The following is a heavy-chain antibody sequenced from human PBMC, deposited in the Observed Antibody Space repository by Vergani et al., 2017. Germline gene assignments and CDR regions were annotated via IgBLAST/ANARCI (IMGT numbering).Heavy chain of an antibody. CDR3: ARTPAIAARRTWYYFDY. CDR2: IWYDGSNK. CDR1: GFTFSSYG. V-gene: IGHV3-33*01. J-gene: IGHJ4*02. D-gene: IGHD6-6*01. Sequence: QVQLVESGGGVVQPGRSLRLSCAASGFTFSSYGMHWVRQAPSKGLEWVAVIWYDGSNKYYADSVKGRFTISRDNSKNTLYLQMNSLRAEDTAVYYCARTPAIAARRTWYYFDYWGQGTLVTVSS.